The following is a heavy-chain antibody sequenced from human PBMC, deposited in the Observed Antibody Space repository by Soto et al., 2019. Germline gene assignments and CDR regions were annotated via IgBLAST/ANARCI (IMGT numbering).Heavy chain of an antibody. D-gene: IGHD3-3*01. CDR3: ARDGATIFGVVTVSYNYYYYMDV. CDR2: IWYDGSNK. J-gene: IGHJ6*03. CDR1: GFTFSSYG. V-gene: IGHV3-33*08. Sequence: TGGSLRLSCAASGFTFSSYGMHWVRQAPGKGLEWVAVIWYDGSNKYYADSVKGRFTISRDNSKNTLYLQMNSLRAEDTAVYYCARDGATIFGVVTVSYNYYYYMDVWGKGTTVTVSS.